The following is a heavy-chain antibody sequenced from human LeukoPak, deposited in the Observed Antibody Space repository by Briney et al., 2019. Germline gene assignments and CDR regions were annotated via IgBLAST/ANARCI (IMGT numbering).Heavy chain of an antibody. CDR3: ARVFIGDYGDYQFDY. CDR1: GFTFSSYS. V-gene: IGHV3-48*01. D-gene: IGHD4-17*01. CDR2: ISSSSSTI. J-gene: IGHJ4*02. Sequence: GGSLRLSCEASGFTFSSYSMNWVRQAPGKGLEWVSYISSSSSTIYYADSVKGRFTISRDNAKNSLYLQMNSLRAEDTAVYYCARVFIGDYGDYQFDYWGQGTLVTASS.